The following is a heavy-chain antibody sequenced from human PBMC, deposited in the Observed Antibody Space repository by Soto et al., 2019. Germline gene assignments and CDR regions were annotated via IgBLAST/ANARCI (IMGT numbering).Heavy chain of an antibody. CDR3: ARAHYGPSGYYFDS. Sequence: QVQLQESGSGLVKPSQTLSLTCTVSGDSISSGGYSWSWIRQPPQKGLEWIGYIYHTGSTSYSPSLKNRVTISVDKSKNQFSLILNSVTAADTAIYYCARAHYGPSGYYFDSWGQGTLFNVSS. V-gene: IGHV4-30-2*01. CDR1: GDSISSGGYS. J-gene: IGHJ4*02. CDR2: IYHTGST. D-gene: IGHD3-22*01.